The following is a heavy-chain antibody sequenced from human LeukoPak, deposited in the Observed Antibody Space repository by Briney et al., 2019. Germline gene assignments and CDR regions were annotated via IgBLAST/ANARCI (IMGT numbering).Heavy chain of an antibody. J-gene: IGHJ4*02. CDR1: GGTFSSYA. D-gene: IGHD3-22*01. Sequence: SVKVSCKASGGTFSSYAISWVRQAPGQGLEWMGGIIPIFGTANYAQKFQGRVTMTEDTSTDTAYMELSSLRSEDTAVYYCATVGPSGYVDYWGQGTLVTVSS. V-gene: IGHV1-69*06. CDR2: IIPIFGTA. CDR3: ATVGPSGYVDY.